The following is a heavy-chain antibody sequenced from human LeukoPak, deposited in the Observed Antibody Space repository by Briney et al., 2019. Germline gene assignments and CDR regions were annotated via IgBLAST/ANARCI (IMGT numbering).Heavy chain of an antibody. CDR3: ARRNIAAAALDY. D-gene: IGHD6-13*01. V-gene: IGHV3-23*01. CDR2: ISGSGGST. Sequence: PGGSLRLSCAASGFTFSSYAMRWVHQAPGKGLEWVSAISGSGGSTYYADSVKGRFTISRDNSKNTLYLQMNSLRAEDTAVYYCARRNIAAAALDYWGQGTLVTVSS. J-gene: IGHJ4*02. CDR1: GFTFSSYA.